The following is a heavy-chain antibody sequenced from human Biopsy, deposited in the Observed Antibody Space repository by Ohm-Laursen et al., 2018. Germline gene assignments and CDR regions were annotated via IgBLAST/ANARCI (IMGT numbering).Heavy chain of an antibody. D-gene: IGHD3-9*01. CDR2: INPTGGTT. Sequence: GSSVKVSCKASGYSFTKYYINWVRQAPGQGLEWMGIINPTGGTTSYAEKFQGRVTLTRDTSTGTVHLELNSLIYEDTALYYCARDETGSSVFGPYYYGMDVWGQGTTVTVSS. CDR3: ARDETGSSVFGPYYYGMDV. J-gene: IGHJ6*02. V-gene: IGHV1-46*01. CDR1: GYSFTKYY.